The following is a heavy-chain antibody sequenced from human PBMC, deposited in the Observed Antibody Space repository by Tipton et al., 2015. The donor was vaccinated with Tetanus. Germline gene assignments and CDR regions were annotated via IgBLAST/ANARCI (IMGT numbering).Heavy chain of an antibody. CDR2: IYHSGST. CDR3: AREASPDGYNPGFDY. CDR1: GYSISSGYY. V-gene: IGHV4-38-2*02. D-gene: IGHD5-24*01. Sequence: TLSLTCAVSGYSISSGYYWGWIRQPPGKGLEWIGSIYHSGSTYYNPSLKSRVTISVDTSKNQFSLKLSSVTAADTAVYYCAREASPDGYNPGFDYWGQGTLVTVSS. J-gene: IGHJ4*02.